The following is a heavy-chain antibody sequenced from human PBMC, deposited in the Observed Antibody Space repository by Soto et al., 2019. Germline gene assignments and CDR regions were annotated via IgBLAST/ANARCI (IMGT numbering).Heavy chain of an antibody. J-gene: IGHJ6*02. V-gene: IGHV2-26*01. Sequence: SGPTLVNPTETLTLTCTVSGFSLSNARMGVSWIRQPPGKALEWLAHIFSNDEKSYSTSLKSRLTISKDTSKSQVVLTMTNMDPVDTATYYCARIPKAPTYYSYGMDVWGQGTTVTVSS. CDR2: IFSNDEK. CDR1: GFSLSNARMG. CDR3: ARIPKAPTYYSYGMDV.